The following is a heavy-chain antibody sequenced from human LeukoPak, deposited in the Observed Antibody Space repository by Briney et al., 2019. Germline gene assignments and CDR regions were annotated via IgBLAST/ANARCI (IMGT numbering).Heavy chain of an antibody. CDR2: ISHGGST. CDR1: GGSITSTNW. J-gene: IGHJ5*02. V-gene: IGHV4-4*02. Sequence: SETLSLTCAVSGGSITSTNWWSWVRQPPGEGLEWIGEISHGGSTSYSPSLKSRVTMSVDKSRNQFSLKLSSVTAADTAVYYCARFSGNWFDPWGQGTLVTVSS. D-gene: IGHD7-27*01. CDR3: ARFSGNWFDP.